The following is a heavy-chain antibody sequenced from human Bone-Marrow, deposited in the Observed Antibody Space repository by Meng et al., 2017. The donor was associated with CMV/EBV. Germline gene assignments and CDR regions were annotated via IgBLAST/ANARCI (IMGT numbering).Heavy chain of an antibody. J-gene: IGHJ4*02. D-gene: IGHD2-2*01. V-gene: IGHV5-51*01. CDR1: GYIFTNSW. CDR2: IYPGDSDT. CDR3: ARGRVVPAAIGVDNFDY. Sequence: GESLKISCKGSGYIFTNSWIAWVRQMPGKGLEWMGIIYPGDSDTRYSPSFQGQVTISADKSISTAYLQWSSLKASDTAMYYCARGRVVPAAIGVDNFDYWGQGTLVTVSS.